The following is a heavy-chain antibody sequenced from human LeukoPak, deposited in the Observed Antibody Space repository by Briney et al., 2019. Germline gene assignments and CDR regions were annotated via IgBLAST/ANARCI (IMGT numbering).Heavy chain of an antibody. D-gene: IGHD4-17*01. J-gene: IGHJ6*02. CDR3: AREDYGRSRYYYGMDV. Sequence: GGSLRLSCAASGFTVSSNYMSWVRQAPGKGLEWVSVIYSGGGTYYADSVKGRFTISRDNSKNTLYLQMNSLRAEDTAVYYCAREDYGRSRYYYGMDVWGQGTTVTVSS. V-gene: IGHV3-66*01. CDR1: GFTVSSNY. CDR2: IYSGGGT.